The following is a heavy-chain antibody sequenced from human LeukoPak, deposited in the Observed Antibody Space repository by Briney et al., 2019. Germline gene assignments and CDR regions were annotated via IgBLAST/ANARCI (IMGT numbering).Heavy chain of an antibody. J-gene: IGHJ3*01. CDR2: IYNSGST. CDR1: GGSISSYY. D-gene: IGHD2-8*01. Sequence: SETLSPTCTVSGGSISSYYWSWIRQPPGKGLEWIGYIYNSGSTNYNPSLKSRVTISLDTSENQFSLKLSSVTAADTAVYYCARTKAFDVWGQGTMVTVSS. V-gene: IGHV4-59*01. CDR3: ARTKAFDV.